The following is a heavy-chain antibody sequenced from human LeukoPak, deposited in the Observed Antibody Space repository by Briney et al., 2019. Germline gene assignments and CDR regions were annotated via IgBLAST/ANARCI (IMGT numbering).Heavy chain of an antibody. V-gene: IGHV3-30*04. CDR3: ASSGFYDY. CDR1: GFTFSSYA. D-gene: IGHD3-22*01. CDR2: ISYDGSNK. Sequence: QPGRSLRLSCAASGFTFSSYAMHWVRQAPGKGLEWVAVISYDGSNKYYADSVKGRFTISRDNAKNSLYLQMNSLRAEDTAVYYCASSGFYDYWGQGTLVTVSS. J-gene: IGHJ4*02.